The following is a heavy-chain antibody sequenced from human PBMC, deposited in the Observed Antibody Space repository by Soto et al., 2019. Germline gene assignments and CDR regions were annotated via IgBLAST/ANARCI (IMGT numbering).Heavy chain of an antibody. D-gene: IGHD3-16*02. CDR3: ARDGLLFGGAIVIDFAS. V-gene: IGHV3-48*02. CDR1: GFTFSDYK. CDR2: ISASSSTI. J-gene: IGHJ4*02. Sequence: PGGSLRLSCAASGFTFSDYKMNWVRQAPGKGLEWISHISASSSTIYYADSVKGRFTISRDNAKNSLYLQMNSLRDEDTAVYYCARDGLLFGGAIVIDFASWGQGTLVTVSS.